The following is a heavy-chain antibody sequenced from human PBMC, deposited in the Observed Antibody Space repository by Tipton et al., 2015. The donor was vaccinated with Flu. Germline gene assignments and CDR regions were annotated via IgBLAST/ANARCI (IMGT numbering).Heavy chain of an antibody. CDR1: GYMFSTDW. CDR3: VRPQISYGIPAAVFFDY. D-gene: IGHD2-2*01. Sequence: QSGPEVRKPGESLKISCKGFGYMFSTDWVGWVRQMPGKGLEWMGFIYGGDANIVYSPAFQDQFIISVDKSFNTAFLQWTSLRASDTAVYYCVRPQISYGIPAAVFFDYWGQGTLVTVSS. CDR2: IYGGDANI. V-gene: IGHV5-51*03. J-gene: IGHJ4*02.